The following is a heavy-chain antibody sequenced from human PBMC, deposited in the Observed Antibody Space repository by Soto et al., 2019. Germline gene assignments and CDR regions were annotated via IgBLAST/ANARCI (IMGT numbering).Heavy chain of an antibody. CDR1: GFTFSSYG. D-gene: IGHD3-10*01. J-gene: IGHJ3*02. CDR2: ISYDGSNK. V-gene: IGHV3-30*18. CDR3: AKDQRVRGVIIGLSDI. Sequence: GGSLRLSCAASGFTFSSYGMHWVRQAPGKGLEWVAVISYDGSNKYYVDSVKGRFTISRDNSKNTLYLQMNSLRAEDTAVYYCAKDQRVRGVIIGLSDIWGQGTMVTVSS.